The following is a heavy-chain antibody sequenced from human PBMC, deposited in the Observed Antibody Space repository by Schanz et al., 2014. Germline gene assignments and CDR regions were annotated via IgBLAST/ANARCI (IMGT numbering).Heavy chain of an antibody. Sequence: QVQVVQSGAEVKKPGASVKVSCKASGYTFTDYGVIWVRQAPGQGLEWMGWISTSSGNTNYIQKLQGRVTMTTDTSTSTAYMELRSLRSDDTAVYYCARVQDDILTGSEYYYGMDVWGQGTTVTVSS. CDR3: ARVQDDILTGSEYYYGMDV. D-gene: IGHD3-9*01. CDR1: GYTFTDYG. CDR2: ISTSSGNT. J-gene: IGHJ6*02. V-gene: IGHV1-18*01.